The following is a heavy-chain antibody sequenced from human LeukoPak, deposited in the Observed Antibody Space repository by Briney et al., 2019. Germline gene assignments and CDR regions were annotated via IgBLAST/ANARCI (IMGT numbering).Heavy chain of an antibody. D-gene: IGHD3-10*01. CDR3: ARDLGTYYYDFDY. V-gene: IGHV1-2*02. CDR1: GYTFTGYY. Sequence: ASVEVSCKASGYTFTGYYMHWVRQAPGQGLEWMGWINPNSGGTNYAQKFQGRVTMTRDTSISTAYMELSRLRSDDTAVYYCARDLGTYYYDFDYWGQGTLVTVSS. J-gene: IGHJ4*02. CDR2: INPNSGGT.